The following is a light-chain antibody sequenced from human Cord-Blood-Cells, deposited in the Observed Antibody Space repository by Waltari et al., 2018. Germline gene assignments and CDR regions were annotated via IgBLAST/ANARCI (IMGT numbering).Light chain of an antibody. Sequence: DIQMTQYPSTLSASVGDRVNITCRASQSISSWLAWYQQKPGKAPKLLIYKASSLESVVPSRFSGSGSGTEFTLTISSLQPDDFATYYCQQYNSYSYTFGQGTKLEIK. CDR3: QQYNSYSYT. J-gene: IGKJ2*01. CDR2: KAS. V-gene: IGKV1-5*03. CDR1: QSISSW.